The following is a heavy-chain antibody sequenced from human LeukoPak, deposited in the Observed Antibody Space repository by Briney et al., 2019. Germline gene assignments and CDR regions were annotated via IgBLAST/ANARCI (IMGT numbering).Heavy chain of an antibody. CDR2: IYSGGST. Sequence: PSETLSLTCTVSGGSISTYYWSWIRQPPGKGLEWIGYIYSGGSTNYNPSLKSRVTISVDTSKNQFSLKLTSVTAADTAVYYCARGNSGSYSQFDYWGQGTLVTVSS. CDR1: GGSISTYY. J-gene: IGHJ4*02. CDR3: ARGNSGSYSQFDY. D-gene: IGHD1-26*01. V-gene: IGHV4-59*01.